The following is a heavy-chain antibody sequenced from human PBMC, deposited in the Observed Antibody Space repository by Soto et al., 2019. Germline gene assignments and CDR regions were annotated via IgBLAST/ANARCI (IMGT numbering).Heavy chain of an antibody. J-gene: IGHJ4*02. CDR3: TRETVAGITGLDY. D-gene: IGHD1-20*01. V-gene: IGHV3-23*01. CDR2: ISVSDAFI. CDR1: GFNVGAFA. Sequence: AGSLRLSCAASGFNVGAFAVNWVRQAPGKGLEWVSGISVSDAFIYYADSVRGRFSISRDASENILYLRMNSLRVDDTALYYCTRETVAGITGLDYWGPGTLVTVSS.